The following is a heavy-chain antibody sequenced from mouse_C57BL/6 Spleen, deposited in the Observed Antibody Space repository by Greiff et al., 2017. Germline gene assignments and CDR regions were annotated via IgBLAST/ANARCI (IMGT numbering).Heavy chain of an antibody. D-gene: IGHD4-1*01. V-gene: IGHV1-80*01. CDR3: ARSGTGVYYFDY. Sequence: VHLVESGAELVKPGASVKISCKASGYAFSSYWMNWVKQRPGKGLEWIGQIYPGDGDTNYNGKFKGKATLTADKSSSTAYMQLSSLTSEDSAVYFCARSGTGVYYFDYWGQGTTRTVSS. CDR2: IYPGDGDT. CDR1: GYAFSSYW. J-gene: IGHJ2*01.